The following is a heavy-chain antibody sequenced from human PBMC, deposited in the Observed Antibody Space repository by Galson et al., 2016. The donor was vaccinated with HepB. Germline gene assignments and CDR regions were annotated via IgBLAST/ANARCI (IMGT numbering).Heavy chain of an antibody. CDR3: ASGGVYNYGPVDY. CDR1: GFAFSGYW. D-gene: IGHD5-18*01. Sequence: SLRLSCAASGFAFSGYWMHWVRQVPGKGLVWVSRINSDESDSNYADSVKGRFTISRDNAKKTLYLQMNSLRAEDTAVYYCASGGVYNYGPVDYCGQGTLVTVSS. CDR2: INSDESDS. J-gene: IGHJ4*02. V-gene: IGHV3-74*01.